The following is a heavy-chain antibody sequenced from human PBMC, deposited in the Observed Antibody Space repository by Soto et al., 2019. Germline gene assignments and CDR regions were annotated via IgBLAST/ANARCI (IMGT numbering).Heavy chain of an antibody. CDR2: INPNSGGT. CDR3: ARDMEPGSGWYVPADYYYGMDV. J-gene: IGHJ6*02. Sequence: GASVKVSCKASGYTFTGYYMHWVRQAPGQGLEWMGWINPNSGGTNYAQKFQGWVTMTRDTSISTAYMELSRLRSDDTAVYYCARDMEPGSGWYVPADYYYGMDVWGQGTTVTVSS. D-gene: IGHD6-19*01. V-gene: IGHV1-2*04. CDR1: GYTFTGYY.